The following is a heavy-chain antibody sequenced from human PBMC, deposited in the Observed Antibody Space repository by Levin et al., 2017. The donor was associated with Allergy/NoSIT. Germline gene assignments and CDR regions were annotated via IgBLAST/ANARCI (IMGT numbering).Heavy chain of an antibody. D-gene: IGHD3-22*01. Sequence: KPSETLSLTCTVSGGSIISGECYWSWIRQPPGKGLEWIGHIYYSGSTNYNSSLKSRATISLDTSKNQFSLKLSSVTAADTAVYYCARLYYSDSSAHVGNNWFDPWGQGTLVTVSS. J-gene: IGHJ5*02. V-gene: IGHV4-30-4*01. CDR2: IYYSGST. CDR3: ARLYYSDSSAHVGNNWFDP. CDR1: GGSIISGECY.